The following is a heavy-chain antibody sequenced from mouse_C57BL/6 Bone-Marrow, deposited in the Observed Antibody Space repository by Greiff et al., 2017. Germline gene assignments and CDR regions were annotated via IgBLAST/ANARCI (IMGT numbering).Heavy chain of an antibody. CDR1: GYTFTSYW. J-gene: IGHJ2*01. Sequence: QVQLKPPWAELVRPGTSVKLSCKASGYTFTSYWMHWVKQRPGHGLEWIGVFYPSASYTNYNQQFKGKATLTVDTSASTAYMQVSSLTSEDSAVDYGARGGDGSGQYYFDYWGQGTTGTVSA. D-gene: IGHD1-1*01. CDR2: FYPSASYT. CDR3: ARGGDGSGQYYFDY. V-gene: IGHV1-59*01.